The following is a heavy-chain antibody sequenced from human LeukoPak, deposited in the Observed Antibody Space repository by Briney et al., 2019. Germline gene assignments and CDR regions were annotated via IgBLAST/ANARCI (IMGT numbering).Heavy chain of an antibody. CDR2: IIPLFGTE. D-gene: IGHD1-1*01. V-gene: IGHV1-69*05. CDR1: GGTFSSYA. Sequence: SAKVSCKASGGTFSSYAISWVRQAPGQGLEWMGGIIPLFGTENFAQKFQGRVTITTDESTTTAYMELSSLRSEDTAVYYCARGPGLERFDYWGQGTLVTVSS. J-gene: IGHJ4*02. CDR3: ARGPGLERFDY.